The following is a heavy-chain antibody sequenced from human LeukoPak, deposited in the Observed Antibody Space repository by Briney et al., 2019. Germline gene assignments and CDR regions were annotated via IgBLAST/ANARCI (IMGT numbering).Heavy chain of an antibody. CDR1: GGSISSYY. CDR2: IYYSGST. CDR3: ARDPIKDAFDI. J-gene: IGHJ3*02. Sequence: PSETLSLTCTVSGGSISSYYWSWIRQPPGKGLEWIGYIYYSGSTNYNPSLKSRVTISVDTSKNQFSLKLSSVTAADTAVYYCARDPIKDAFDIWGQGTMVTVSS. V-gene: IGHV4-59*01.